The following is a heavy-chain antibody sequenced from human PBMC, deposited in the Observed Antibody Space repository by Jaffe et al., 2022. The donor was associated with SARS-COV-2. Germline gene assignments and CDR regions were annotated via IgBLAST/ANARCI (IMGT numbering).Heavy chain of an antibody. Sequence: QVQLVQSGAEVKKPGASVKVSCKASGYTFTSYAMHWVRQAPGQRLEWMGWINAGNGNTKYSQKFQGRVTITRDTSASTAYMELSSLRSEDTAVYYCARERKLRGYSYGYCDYWGQGTLVTVSS. CDR2: INAGNGNT. D-gene: IGHD5-18*01. CDR1: GYTFTSYA. V-gene: IGHV1-3*01. J-gene: IGHJ4*02. CDR3: ARERKLRGYSYGYCDY.